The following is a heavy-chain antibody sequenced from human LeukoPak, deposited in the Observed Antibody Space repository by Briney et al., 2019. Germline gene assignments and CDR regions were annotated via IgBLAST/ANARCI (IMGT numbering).Heavy chain of an antibody. CDR2: MNPNSGNT. V-gene: IGHV1-8*01. J-gene: IGHJ4*02. Sequence: GASVKVSCKASGYTFTSYDINWVRQATGQGLEWMGWMNPNSGNTGYAQKFQGRVTMTRDTSISTAYMELSRLRSDDTAVYYCARVVFRTPRGIAAADLDYWGQGTLVTVSS. CDR1: GYTFTSYD. CDR3: ARVVFRTPRGIAAADLDY. D-gene: IGHD6-13*01.